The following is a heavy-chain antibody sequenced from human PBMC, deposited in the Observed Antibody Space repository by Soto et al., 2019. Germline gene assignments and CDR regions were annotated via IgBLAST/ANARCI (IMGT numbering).Heavy chain of an antibody. D-gene: IGHD3-10*01. Sequence: PSETLSLTCTVSGGSISSYYWSWIRQPPGKGLEWIGYIYYSGSTNYNPSLKSRVTISVDTSKNQFSLKLSSVTAADTAVYYCARRYGSFFDYWGKGTLVTVSS. CDR2: IYYSGST. CDR3: ARRYGSFFDY. J-gene: IGHJ4*02. CDR1: GGSISSYY. V-gene: IGHV4-59*08.